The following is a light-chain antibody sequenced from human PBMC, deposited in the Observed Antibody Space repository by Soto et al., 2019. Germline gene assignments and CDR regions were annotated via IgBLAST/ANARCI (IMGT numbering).Light chain of an antibody. V-gene: IGKV3-20*01. Sequence: EIVMTQSPATLSVSPGERVTLGCRASQTVTRSYLAWYQQKPGQAPRLLITGASTRVAGIPGRFSGSGSGTDFTLTIERLEPEDLAVYYCLQYGSSPSTFGQGTKVDI. CDR3: LQYGSSPST. CDR2: GAS. J-gene: IGKJ2*01. CDR1: QTVTRSY.